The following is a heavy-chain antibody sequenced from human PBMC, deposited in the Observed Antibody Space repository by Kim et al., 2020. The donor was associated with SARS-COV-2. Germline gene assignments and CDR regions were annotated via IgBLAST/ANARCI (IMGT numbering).Heavy chain of an antibody. Sequence: GGSLRLSCVVSGITFSNCDITWVRQAPGKGLEWVSSIRGGDYTTYYADSVKGRFTVSGDNSKNTVFLQMKSLRVEDTAIYYCAKGPFGERWRFDPWGQGTLLSVPS. V-gene: IGHV3-23*01. CDR1: GITFSNCD. CDR3: AKGPFGERWRFDP. CDR2: IRGGDYTT. D-gene: IGHD3-10*01. J-gene: IGHJ5*02.